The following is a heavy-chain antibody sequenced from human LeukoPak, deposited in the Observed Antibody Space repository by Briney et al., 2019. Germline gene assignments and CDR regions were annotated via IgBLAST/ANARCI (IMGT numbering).Heavy chain of an antibody. J-gene: IGHJ4*02. CDR1: GGSLSSYY. CDR3: ARDIGGLLPQL. Sequence: SETLSLTCTVSGGSLSSYYWSWIRQPPGKGLEWIGYIYYSGSTNYNPSLKSRVTISVDTSKNQFSLKLSSVTAADTAVYYCARDIGGLLPQLWGQGTLVTVSS. D-gene: IGHD2-21*02. CDR2: IYYSGST. V-gene: IGHV4-59*01.